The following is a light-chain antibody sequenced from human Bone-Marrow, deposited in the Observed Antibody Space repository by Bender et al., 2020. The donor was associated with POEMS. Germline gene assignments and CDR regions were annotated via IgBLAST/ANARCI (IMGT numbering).Light chain of an antibody. Sequence: QSALTQPPSASGSPGQSVTISCTGTSSDVGGYNYVSWYQQHPGKAPKLMIYEVTNRPSGVPDRFSGSKSGSTASLAISGLQIEDEAAYYCSSYAGYSTPWVFGTGTNLIVL. CDR1: SSDVGGYNY. V-gene: IGLV2-8*01. CDR3: SSYAGYSTPWV. CDR2: EVT. J-gene: IGLJ1*01.